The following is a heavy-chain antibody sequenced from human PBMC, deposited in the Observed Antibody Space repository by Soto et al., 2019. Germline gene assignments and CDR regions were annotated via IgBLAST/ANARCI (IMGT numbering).Heavy chain of an antibody. CDR3: ARDRGGAAGPKIAVAGKVDY. V-gene: IGHV1-18*01. Sequence: QVQLVQSGAEVKKPGASVKVSCKASGYTFTSYGISWVRQAPGQGLEWMGWISAYNGNTNYAQKLQGRVTMPTDTSTSTAYMELRSLRSDDTAVYYCARDRGGAAGPKIAVAGKVDYWGQGTLVTVSS. J-gene: IGHJ4*02. D-gene: IGHD6-19*01. CDR2: ISAYNGNT. CDR1: GYTFTSYG.